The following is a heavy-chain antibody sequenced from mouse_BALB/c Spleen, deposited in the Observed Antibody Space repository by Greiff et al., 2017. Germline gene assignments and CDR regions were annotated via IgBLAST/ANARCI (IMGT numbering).Heavy chain of an antibody. V-gene: IGHV5-6-5*01. CDR1: GFTFSSYA. J-gene: IGHJ4*01. CDR3: ARGERDYDGAMDY. Sequence: EVKLMESGGGLVKPGGSLKLSCAASGFTFSSYAMSWVRQTPEKRLEWVAFISSGGSTYYPDSVKGRFTISRDNARNILYLQMSSLRSEDTAMYYCARGERDYDGAMDYWGQGTSVTVSS. CDR2: ISSGGST. D-gene: IGHD2-4*01.